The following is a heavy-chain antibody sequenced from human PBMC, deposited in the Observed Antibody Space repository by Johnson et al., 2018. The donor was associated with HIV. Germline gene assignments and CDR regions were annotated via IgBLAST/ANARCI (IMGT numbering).Heavy chain of an antibody. CDR2: ISGSGGST. Sequence: VQLVESGGGLVQPGGSLRLSCAVSGFTFNTYWMHWVRQAPGKGLEWVSAISGSGGSTYYADSVKGRFTISRDNSTHALYLQMNSLRSEDTALYYCAKDMGCGADCYQISITMTVGGAFDIWGQGTMVTVSS. J-gene: IGHJ3*02. V-gene: IGHV3-23*04. D-gene: IGHD2-21*02. CDR3: AKDMGCGADCYQISITMTVGGAFDI. CDR1: GFTFNTYW.